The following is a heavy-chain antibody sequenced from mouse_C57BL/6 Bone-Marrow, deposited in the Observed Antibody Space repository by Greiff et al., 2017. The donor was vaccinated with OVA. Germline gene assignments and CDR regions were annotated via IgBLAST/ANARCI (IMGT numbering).Heavy chain of an antibody. Sequence: QVQLKESGPGILQPSQTLSLTCSFSGFSLSTFGMGVGWIRQPSGKGLVWLAHIWWGDDKYYNQALKRRLTISKDTSKNQVVLKIAKVDTADTATYYCALQRRDGAMDYWGQGTSVTVSS. D-gene: IGHD3-3*01. CDR3: ALQRRDGAMDY. J-gene: IGHJ4*01. CDR1: GFSLSTFGMG. V-gene: IGHV8-8*01. CDR2: IWWGDDK.